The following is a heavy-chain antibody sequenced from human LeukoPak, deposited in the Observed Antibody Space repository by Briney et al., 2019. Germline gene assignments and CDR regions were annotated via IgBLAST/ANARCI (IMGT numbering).Heavy chain of an antibody. J-gene: IGHJ4*02. V-gene: IGHV3-23*01. CDR2: ISGSGGST. CDR3: AKSCRSYCSSTSCYSAFDY. CDR1: GFTFSSYA. D-gene: IGHD2-2*02. Sequence: GGSLRLSCAASGFTFSSYAMSWVRQAPGKGLEWVSAISGSGGSTYYADSVKGRFTISRDNSKNTLYLQMNSLRAEDTGVYYCAKSCRSYCSSTSCYSAFDYWGQGTLVTVSS.